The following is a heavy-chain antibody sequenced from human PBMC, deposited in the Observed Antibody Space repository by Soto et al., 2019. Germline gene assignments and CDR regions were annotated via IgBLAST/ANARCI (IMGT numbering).Heavy chain of an antibody. Sequence: QAQLQESGPGLVKTSETLSLTCTVSDGSVSSGNYYWTWIRQPPGKGLEWIGYIHSSGSTLYNPSRKSRVFISGDTSMNQFTLKLTSVTAADTALYFCARDSLALFDSWGQGTLVTVSS. CDR3: ARDSLALFDS. CDR1: DGSVSSGNYY. V-gene: IGHV4-61*01. J-gene: IGHJ4*02. CDR2: IHSSGST. D-gene: IGHD5-12*01.